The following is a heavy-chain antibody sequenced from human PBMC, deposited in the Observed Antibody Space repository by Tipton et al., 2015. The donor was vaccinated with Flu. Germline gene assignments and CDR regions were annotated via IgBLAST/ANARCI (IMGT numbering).Heavy chain of an antibody. CDR2: IRGAGGRWVAPVSGGGDAP. CDR1: GFTFSRYA. V-gene: IGHV3-23*01. J-gene: IGHJ4*02. CDR3: ARDGLWARDY. D-gene: IGHD3-16*01. Sequence: SLRLSCAASGFTFSRYAMSWVRQAPGKGLELVAVIRGAGGRWVAPVSGGGDAPLFADSVKGRFTISRDNAKSSLYLQMTSLRVEDTAVYYCARDGLWARDYWGQGTLVTVSS.